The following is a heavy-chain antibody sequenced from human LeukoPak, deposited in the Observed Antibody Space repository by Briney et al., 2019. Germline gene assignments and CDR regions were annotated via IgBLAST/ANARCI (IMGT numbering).Heavy chain of an antibody. Sequence: GGSLRLSCAASGFTFSNYAMSWVHQAPGKGLEWVSGISDSGSSTYCADSVKGRFTISRDNSKNTLYLQMNSLRAEDTAVHYCAKGIYGVAYWGQGTLVTVSS. D-gene: IGHD3-3*01. CDR1: GFTFSNYA. CDR2: ISDSGSST. V-gene: IGHV3-23*01. CDR3: AKGIYGVAY. J-gene: IGHJ4*02.